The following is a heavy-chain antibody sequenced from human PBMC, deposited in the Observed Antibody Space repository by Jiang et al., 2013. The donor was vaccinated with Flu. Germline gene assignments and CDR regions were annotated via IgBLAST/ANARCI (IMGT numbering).Heavy chain of an antibody. V-gene: IGHV1-3*04. CDR2: INIGSGNT. CDR1: GHTFSDYA. D-gene: IGHD3-16*01. Sequence: AEVKKPGASVKISCKTSGHTFSDYAIRWVRQAPGQGLEWMAWINIGSGNTKYAQKFQGRVTIARDTSASTVYMELSSLTLEDTAVYYCTGGVRTWFDPWGQGTLVTVSS. CDR3: TGGVRTWFDP. J-gene: IGHJ5*02.